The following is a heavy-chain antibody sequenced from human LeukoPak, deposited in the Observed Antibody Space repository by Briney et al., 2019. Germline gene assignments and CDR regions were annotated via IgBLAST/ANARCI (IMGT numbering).Heavy chain of an antibody. Sequence: GGSLRLSCAASGFTFSSYAMSWVRQAPGKGLEWVSAISGSGGSTYYADSVKGRFTISRDNSKNTLYLQMNSLRAEDTAVYHCAKDNKNVPAALYLNWFDPWGQGTLVTVSS. CDR2: ISGSGGST. CDR1: GFTFSSYA. J-gene: IGHJ5*02. CDR3: AKDNKNVPAALYLNWFDP. V-gene: IGHV3-23*01. D-gene: IGHD2-2*01.